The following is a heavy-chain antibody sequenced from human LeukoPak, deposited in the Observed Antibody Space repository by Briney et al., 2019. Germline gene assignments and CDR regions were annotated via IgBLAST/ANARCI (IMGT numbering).Heavy chain of an antibody. Sequence: SETLSLTCTVSGGSISSYYWSWIRQPPGKGLEWIGYIYYSGSTNYNPSLKSRVTISVDRSKNQFSLKLSSVTAADTAVYYCARGEAAAHWYFDLWGRGTLVTVSS. D-gene: IGHD2-15*01. J-gene: IGHJ2*01. CDR2: IYYSGST. CDR3: ARGEAAAHWYFDL. V-gene: IGHV4-59*12. CDR1: GGSISSYY.